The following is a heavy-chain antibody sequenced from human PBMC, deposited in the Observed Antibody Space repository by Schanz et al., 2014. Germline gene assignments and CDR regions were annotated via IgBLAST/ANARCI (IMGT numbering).Heavy chain of an antibody. CDR3: ARDRRNADLDY. J-gene: IGHJ4*02. V-gene: IGHV3-23*04. CDR1: GFGFSSYS. CDR2: ISGSGGST. D-gene: IGHD1-1*01. Sequence: EVQLVESGGGLVQPGGSLRLSCAASGFGFSSYSMNWVRQAPGKGLEWVSAISGSGGSTYYADSVKGRFTISRDNSKSTLYVEMNSLRAEDTALYYCARDRRNADLDYWGQGTLVTVSS.